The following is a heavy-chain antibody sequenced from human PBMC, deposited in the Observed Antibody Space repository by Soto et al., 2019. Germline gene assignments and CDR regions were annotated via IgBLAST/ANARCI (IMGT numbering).Heavy chain of an antibody. CDR3: ARGYYYGSSGYPMAFDI. Sequence: SETLSLTCTVSGGSISSYYWSWIRQPPGKGLEWIGYIYYSGSTNYNPSLKSRVTISVDTSKNQFSLKLSSVTAADTAVYYCARGYYYGSSGYPMAFDIWGQGTMVTVSS. J-gene: IGHJ3*02. D-gene: IGHD3-22*01. CDR2: IYYSGST. CDR1: GGSISSYY. V-gene: IGHV4-59*01.